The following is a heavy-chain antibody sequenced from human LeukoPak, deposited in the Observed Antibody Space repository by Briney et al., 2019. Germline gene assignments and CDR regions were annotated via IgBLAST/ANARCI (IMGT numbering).Heavy chain of an antibody. V-gene: IGHV1-2*02. D-gene: IGHD2-21*02. CDR2: INPNSGGT. CDR3: ARTYCAEDCSIRYFDY. J-gene: IGHJ4*02. Sequence: ASVKVSCKASGYTFTGYYMHWVRQAPGQGLEWMGWINPNSGGTNYAQKFQGRVTLTRDKPTSTVYMELSSLTSDDTAVYYCARTYCAEDCSIRYFDYWGQGTLVTVSS. CDR1: GYTFTGYY.